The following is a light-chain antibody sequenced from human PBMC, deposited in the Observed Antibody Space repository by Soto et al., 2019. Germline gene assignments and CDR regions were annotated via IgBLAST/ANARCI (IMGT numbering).Light chain of an antibody. J-gene: IGLJ1*01. V-gene: IGLV2-14*01. CDR1: SSDVGGYNY. Sequence: QSVLTQPASVSGSPGQSIAISCTGTSSDVGGYNYVSWYQQLPGKAPKLLISEVSNRPSGVSHRFSGSKSGNTDSLTISGLQAEDEADYYFSSYRTGGPFVFGTGTKLTVL. CDR3: SSYRTGGPFV. CDR2: EVS.